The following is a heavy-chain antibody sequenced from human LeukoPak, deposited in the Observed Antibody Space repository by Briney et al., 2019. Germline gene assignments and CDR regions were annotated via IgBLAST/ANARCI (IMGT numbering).Heavy chain of an antibody. CDR1: GYSFTSYW. CDR3: ARRIAVAGNGGENWFDP. Sequence: GESLKISCKGSGYSFTSYWIGWVRQMPGKGLEWMGIIYPGDSDTRYSPSFQGQVTISADKSISTAYLQWSSLKASDTAMYYCARRIAVAGNGGENWFDPWGQGTLVTVSS. CDR2: IYPGDSDT. V-gene: IGHV5-51*01. D-gene: IGHD6-19*01. J-gene: IGHJ5*02.